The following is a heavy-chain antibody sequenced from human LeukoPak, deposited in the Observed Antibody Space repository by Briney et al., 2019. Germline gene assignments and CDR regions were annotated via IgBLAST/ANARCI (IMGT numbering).Heavy chain of an antibody. J-gene: IGHJ4*02. CDR3: ARRMAVAGTWDY. CDR2: IRYDGSNK. CDR1: GFTFSSYG. Sequence: GGSLRLSCAASGFTFSSYGMHWVRQAPGKGLEWVAFIRYDGSNKYYADSVKGRFTISRDNSKNTLYLQMNSLRAEDTAVYFCARRMAVAGTWDYWGQGTLVTVSS. V-gene: IGHV3-30*02. D-gene: IGHD6-19*01.